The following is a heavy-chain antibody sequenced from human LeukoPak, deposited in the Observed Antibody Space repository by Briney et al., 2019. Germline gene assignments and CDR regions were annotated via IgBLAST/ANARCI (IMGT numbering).Heavy chain of an antibody. CDR3: AKVYSSGWSRGGRFDY. CDR2: ISSSGSTI. V-gene: IGHV3-11*04. J-gene: IGHJ4*02. D-gene: IGHD6-19*01. Sequence: GGSLRLSCAASGFTFSDHYMSWIRQAPGKGLEWVSYISSSGSTIYYADSVKGRFTISRDNSKNTLYLQMNSLRAEDTAVYYCAKVYSSGWSRGGRFDYWGQGTLVTVSS. CDR1: GFTFSDHY.